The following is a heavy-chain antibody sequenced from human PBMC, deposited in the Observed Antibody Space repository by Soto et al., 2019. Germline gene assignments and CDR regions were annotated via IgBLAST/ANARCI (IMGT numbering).Heavy chain of an antibody. CDR3: ARDLELWFGDLSYYFDH. J-gene: IGHJ4*02. Sequence: EVQVVESGGGLVKPGGSLRLSCAASGFTFTSYSMNWVRQAPGKGLEWVSSISRSSNYIYYADSVKGRFTISRDNAKNSLYLQMNSLRAEDTAVYYCARDLELWFGDLSYYFDHWGQGTLVTVSS. CDR1: GFTFTSYS. CDR2: ISRSSNYI. D-gene: IGHD3-10*01. V-gene: IGHV3-21*06.